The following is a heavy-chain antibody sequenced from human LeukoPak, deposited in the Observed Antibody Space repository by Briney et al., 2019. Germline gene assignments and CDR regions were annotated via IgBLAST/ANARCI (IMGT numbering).Heavy chain of an antibody. Sequence: SQTLSLTCTVSGGSISSGDYYWTWIRQPPGKGLEWVGYIYYNGNTFYNPSLKSRVTISVGTSKNQFSLKVSSVTAADTAVYYCARVLGAMDVWGQGTTVTVSS. CDR1: GGSISSGDYY. CDR2: IYYNGNT. J-gene: IGHJ6*02. D-gene: IGHD3-3*02. CDR3: ARVLGAMDV. V-gene: IGHV4-30-4*08.